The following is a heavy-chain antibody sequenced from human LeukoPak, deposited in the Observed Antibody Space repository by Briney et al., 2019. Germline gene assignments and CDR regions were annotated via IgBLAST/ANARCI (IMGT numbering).Heavy chain of an antibody. V-gene: IGHV4-34*01. D-gene: IGHD6-13*01. CDR2: INHGGST. CDR1: GGSFSGYY. Sequence: SETLSLTCAVYGGSFSGYYWSWIRQPPGKGLEWIGEINHGGSTNYNPSLKSRVTISVDTSKNQFSLKLSSVTAADTAVYYCARGPPYSSSWYIYWGQGTLVTVSS. J-gene: IGHJ4*02. CDR3: ARGPPYSSSWYIY.